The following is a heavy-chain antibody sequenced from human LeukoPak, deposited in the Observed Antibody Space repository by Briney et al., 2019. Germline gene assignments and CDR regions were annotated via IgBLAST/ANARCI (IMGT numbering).Heavy chain of an antibody. CDR2: ISGSGGST. D-gene: IGHD3-3*01. J-gene: IGHJ5*02. CDR1: GFTFSSYA. CDR3: AKGWEFRVVIPAAVS. Sequence: GGSLRLSCAASGFTFSSYAMSWVRQAPGKGLEWVSAISGSGGSTYYADSVKGRFTFSRDNSKNTLSLQMNSLRAEDTAVYFCAKGWEFRVVIPAAVSWGQGTLVTVSS. V-gene: IGHV3-23*01.